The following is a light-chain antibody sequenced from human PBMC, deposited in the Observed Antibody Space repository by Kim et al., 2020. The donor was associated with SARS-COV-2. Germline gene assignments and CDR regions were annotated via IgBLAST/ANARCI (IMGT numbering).Light chain of an antibody. CDR3: QQYKSFPLS. J-gene: IGKJ4*01. V-gene: IGKV1D-16*01. Sequence: ASVGGTVTITCRASQDINNWLAWYQQRPEKAPRSLIYDTSKLQSGVPSRFSGGGSGTDFTLTISSLQPEDFATYYCQQYKSFPLSFGGGTKVDIK. CDR2: DTS. CDR1: QDINNW.